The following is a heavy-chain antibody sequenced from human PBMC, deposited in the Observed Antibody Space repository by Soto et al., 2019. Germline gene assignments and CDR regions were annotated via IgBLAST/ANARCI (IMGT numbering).Heavy chain of an antibody. CDR1: VFTFSSYS. CDR2: IGSTGSVT. V-gene: IGHV3-48*04. Sequence: EVQLVESGGGLVQPGGSLRLSCAVSVFTFSSYSFNWVRHAPGRGLEWVSFIGSTGSVTHYADSVMGRFTISRDNARNSLYLQMDSLSADDTAVYRYERARPSSGPAYGLDIWGQGTVVTVSS. D-gene: IGHD4-17*01. CDR3: ERARPSSGPAYGLDI. J-gene: IGHJ3*02.